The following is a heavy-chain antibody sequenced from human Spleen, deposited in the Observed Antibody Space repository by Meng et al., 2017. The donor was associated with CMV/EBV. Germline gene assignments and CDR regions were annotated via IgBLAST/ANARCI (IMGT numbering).Heavy chain of an antibody. CDR3: ARRASLELDY. D-gene: IGHD6-6*01. CDR1: GYTFTSYY. V-gene: IGHV1-18*04. Sequence: ASVKVSCKASGYTFTSYYMHWVRQAPGQGLEWMGWISAYNGNTNYAQKLQGRVTMTTDTSTSTAYMELRSLRSDDTAVYYCARRASLELDYWGQGTLVTVSS. J-gene: IGHJ4*02. CDR2: ISAYNGNT.